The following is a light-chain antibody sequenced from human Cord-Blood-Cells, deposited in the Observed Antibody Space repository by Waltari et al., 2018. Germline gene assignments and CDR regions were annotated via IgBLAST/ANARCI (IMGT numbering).Light chain of an antibody. CDR2: GAS. CDR1: QRVSSSY. Sequence: ESVLTQSPGTLSLSPGERATLSCRASQRVSSSYLAWYQQKPGQAPRLLIDGASSRATGIPDRFSGSGSGTDFNLTSSSLEPEDFAVYDCQHNGSSPITCGQGTRLAIK. CDR3: QHNGSSPIT. J-gene: IGKJ5*01. V-gene: IGKV3-20*01.